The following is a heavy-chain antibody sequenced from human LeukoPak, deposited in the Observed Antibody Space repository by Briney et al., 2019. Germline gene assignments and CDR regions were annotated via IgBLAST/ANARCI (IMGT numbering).Heavy chain of an antibody. V-gene: IGHV4-34*01. J-gene: IGHJ6*03. Sequence: PSETLSLTCAVYGGSFSGYYWSWIRQPPGKGLEWIGEINHSGSTNYNPSLKSRVTISVDTSKNQFSLKLSSVTAADTAVYYCARGEMATIIYYYYMDVWGKGTTVTVSS. CDR3: ARGEMATIIYYYYMDV. CDR1: GGSFSGYY. D-gene: IGHD5-24*01. CDR2: INHSGST.